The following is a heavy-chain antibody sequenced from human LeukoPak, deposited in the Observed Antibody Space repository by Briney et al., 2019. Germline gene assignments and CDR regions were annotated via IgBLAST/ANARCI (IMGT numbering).Heavy chain of an antibody. CDR2: IYYSGST. CDR1: GGSITSGDYY. J-gene: IGHJ4*02. CDR3: AQYRYYYGSGLLY. V-gene: IGHV4-30-4*01. D-gene: IGHD3-10*01. Sequence: SETLSLTCTVSGGSITSGDYYWSWIRQPPGKGLEWIGDIYYSGSTYHNPSLKSRLTISVDTSKNQFSLKLTSVTAADTAVYYCAQYRYYYGSGLLYWGQGTLVTVSS.